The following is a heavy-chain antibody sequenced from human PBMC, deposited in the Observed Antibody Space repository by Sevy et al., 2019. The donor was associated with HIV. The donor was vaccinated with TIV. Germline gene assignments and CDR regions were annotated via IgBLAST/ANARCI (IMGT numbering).Heavy chain of an antibody. V-gene: IGHV3-30*03. CDR1: GFTFSSYG. J-gene: IGHJ4*02. CDR3: ASALLVVVPAARGSPGPFDY. D-gene: IGHD2-2*01. CDR2: ISYDGSNK. Sequence: GGSLRLSCAASGFTFSSYGMHWVRQAPGKGLEWVAVISYDGSNKYYADSVKGRFTISRDNSKNTLYLKMNSLRAEDTAVYYCASALLVVVPAARGSPGPFDYWGQGTLVTVSS.